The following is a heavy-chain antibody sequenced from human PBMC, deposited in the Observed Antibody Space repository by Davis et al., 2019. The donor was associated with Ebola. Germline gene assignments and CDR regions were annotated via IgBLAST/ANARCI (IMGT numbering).Heavy chain of an antibody. V-gene: IGHV4-31*03. CDR3: ARRVVATYHFDY. CDR2: IYYSGST. J-gene: IGHJ4*02. CDR1: GGSISSGDYY. Sequence: SETLSLTCTVSGGSISSGDYYWSWVHQHPGKGLEWIGYIYYSGSTYYNPSLKSRVSISVDTSKNQFSLKVSSVAAADTAVYYCARRVVATYHFDYWGQGTLVTVSS. D-gene: IGHD5-12*01.